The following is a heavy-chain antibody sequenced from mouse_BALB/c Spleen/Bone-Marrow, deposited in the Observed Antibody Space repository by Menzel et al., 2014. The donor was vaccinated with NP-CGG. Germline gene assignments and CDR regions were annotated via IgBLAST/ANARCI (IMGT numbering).Heavy chain of an antibody. CDR1: GFTFSYFG. D-gene: IGHD2-12*01. V-gene: IGHV5-17*02. CDR2: ISSGSSAI. Sequence: VQLKESGGGLVQPGGSRKLSCAASGFTFSYFGMHWVRQAPEKGLEWVAFISSGSSAIYYADTVKGRFTISRDNPKNTLFLQMPSLRSEDTAMYYCARGNVTLLFDYWGQGTTLTVSS. J-gene: IGHJ2*01. CDR3: ARGNVTLLFDY.